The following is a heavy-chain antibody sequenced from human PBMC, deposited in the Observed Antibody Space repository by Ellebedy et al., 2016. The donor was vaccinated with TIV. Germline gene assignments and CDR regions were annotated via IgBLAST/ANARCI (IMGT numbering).Heavy chain of an antibody. V-gene: IGHV4-59*01. Sequence: MPSETLSLTCTVSGASIKNYYLTWIRQPPGKGLEWIAFIFYSGYTNYNPSLKSRVTISVDTSKNQFSLNLSSVTAADTAMYYCARSRGISSGSPFDSWGQGTPVTVSS. CDR3: ARSRGISSGSPFDS. CDR1: GASIKNYY. J-gene: IGHJ4*02. D-gene: IGHD6-6*01. CDR2: IFYSGYT.